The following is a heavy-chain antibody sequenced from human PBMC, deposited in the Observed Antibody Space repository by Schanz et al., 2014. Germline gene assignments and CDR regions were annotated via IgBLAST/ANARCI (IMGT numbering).Heavy chain of an antibody. V-gene: IGHV4-4*02. D-gene: IGHD2-21*01. CDR1: GGSISSGVW. Sequence: QVQLQESGPGLVKPSGTLSLTCVVSGGSISSGVWWTWARQSPGKGLEWIGEIFHSGTTNYNPSRESRVTISVEKSKTQFSLILSSMTAADTAVYYCTRSTLWSYDVWGRGTMVIVSS. CDR3: TRSTLWSYDV. CDR2: IFHSGTT. J-gene: IGHJ3*01.